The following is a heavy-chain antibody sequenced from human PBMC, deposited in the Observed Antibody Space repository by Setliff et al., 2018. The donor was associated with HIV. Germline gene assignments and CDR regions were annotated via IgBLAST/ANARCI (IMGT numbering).Heavy chain of an antibody. CDR3: ARKAADVSGCGMDV. D-gene: IGHD3-10*02. CDR1: GGSINYYY. V-gene: IGHV4-4*08. J-gene: IGHJ6*02. Sequence: PSEPLSLTCTFSGGSINYYYCSWIRQPPGKNPEYIGYIHPSGETYYSPSLMSRLTISLDTANNRFSLRLTSSTAADTAIYYCARKAADVSGCGMDVWGQGTTVTVSS. CDR2: IHPSGET.